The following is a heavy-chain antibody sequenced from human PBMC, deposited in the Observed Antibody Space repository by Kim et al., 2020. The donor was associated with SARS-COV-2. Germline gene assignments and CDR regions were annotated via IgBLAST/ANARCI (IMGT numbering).Heavy chain of an antibody. CDR1: RFTFNTYW. CDR3: ARGFFWDGFDV. J-gene: IGHJ6*02. V-gene: IGHV3-74*01. D-gene: IGHD3-10*01. CDR2: ISSDGSNT. Sequence: GGSLRLSCAVSRFTFNTYWINWVRHAPGKGLVWVSRISSDGSNTNYADSVKGRFTMSRDNAENTLYLQMNSLRAEDTAVYYCARGFFWDGFDVWGQGTPVTVSS.